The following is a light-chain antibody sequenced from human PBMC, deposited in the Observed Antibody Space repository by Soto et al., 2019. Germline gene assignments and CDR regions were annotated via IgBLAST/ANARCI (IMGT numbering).Light chain of an antibody. J-gene: IGLJ2*01. CDR1: SSDVGAYNY. CDR2: DVT. CDR3: SSYTSSSTGV. V-gene: IGLV2-14*01. Sequence: QSALTQPASVSGSPGQSITISCTGTSSDVGAYNYVSWYQQHPGKAPKLMIYDVTNRPSGVSNRFSGSKSGNTASLTISGLQAEDEADYYCSSYTSSSTGVFGGGTKVTFL.